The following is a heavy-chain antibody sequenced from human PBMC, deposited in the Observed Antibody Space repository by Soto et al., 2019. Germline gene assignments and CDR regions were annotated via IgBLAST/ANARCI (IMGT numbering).Heavy chain of an antibody. D-gene: IGHD2-2*01. CDR3: AKDPVPQLLPSWWFDP. CDR1: GLTVSNAY. V-gene: IGHV3-23*04. CDR2: ISGAGGNT. Sequence: EVQLVESGGGLIQPGGSLRLSCAASGLTVSNAYMAWVRQAPGMGLEWVSVISGAGGNTYYADSVKGRFTVSRDNSKKMLYLEMNSLRVEDTAIYYCAKDPVPQLLPSWWFDPWGQGTRVTVSS. J-gene: IGHJ5*02.